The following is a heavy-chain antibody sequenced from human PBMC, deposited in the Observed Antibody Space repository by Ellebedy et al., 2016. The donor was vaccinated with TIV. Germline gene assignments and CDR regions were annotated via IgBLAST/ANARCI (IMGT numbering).Heavy chain of an antibody. Sequence: GESLKISCAASGFTFSDYYMSWIRQAPGTGLEWISYISGSTTYTYYADSVKGRFTISRDNAKNSLYLQMNSLRAEDTAVYYCARDLSGWFGEFDSFDYWGQGTLVTVSS. V-gene: IGHV3-11*06. CDR2: ISGSTTYT. CDR3: ARDLSGWFGEFDSFDY. D-gene: IGHD3-10*01. J-gene: IGHJ4*02. CDR1: GFTFSDYY.